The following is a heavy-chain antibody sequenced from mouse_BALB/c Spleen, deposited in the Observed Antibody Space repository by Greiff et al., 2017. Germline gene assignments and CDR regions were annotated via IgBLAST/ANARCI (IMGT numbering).Heavy chain of an antibody. V-gene: IGHV5-6*02. Sequence: DVMLVESGGDLVKPGGSLKLSCAASGFTFSSYGMSWVRQTPDKRLEWVATISSGGSYTYYPDSVKGRFTISRDNAKNTLYLQMSSLKSEDTAMYYCARHYDSYFDYWGQGTTLTVSS. J-gene: IGHJ2*01. CDR2: ISSGGSYT. D-gene: IGHD2-4*01. CDR1: GFTFSSYG. CDR3: ARHYDSYFDY.